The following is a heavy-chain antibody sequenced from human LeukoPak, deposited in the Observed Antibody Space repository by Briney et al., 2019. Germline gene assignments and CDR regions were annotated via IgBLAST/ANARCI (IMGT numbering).Heavy chain of an antibody. V-gene: IGHV3-15*01. D-gene: IGHD3-10*01. CDR3: TTDFSGSYPMLGY. CDR1: GFTFSNAW. CDR2: IKSKTDGGTT. J-gene: IGHJ4*02. Sequence: GGSLRLSCAASGFTFSNAWMSWVRQAPGKGLEGVGRIKSKTDGGTTDYAAPVKGRFTISRDDSKNTLYLQITSLKTEDTAVYYCTTDFSGSYPMLGYWGQGTLVTVSS.